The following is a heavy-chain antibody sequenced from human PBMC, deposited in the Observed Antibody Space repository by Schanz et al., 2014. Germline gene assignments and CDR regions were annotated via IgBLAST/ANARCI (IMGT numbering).Heavy chain of an antibody. V-gene: IGHV3-74*02. D-gene: IGHD3-10*01. CDR1: GFVFGDYY. Sequence: VQVVQSGGGLVKPGGSLRLSCAASGFVFGDYYMTWIRQAPGKGLEWVSRIKSDGSSTSYADSVKGRFTISRDNAKNTLYLQMNSLRAEDTAVYYCARPALWFGDNCFDPWGQGTLVTVSS. CDR3: ARPALWFGDNCFDP. J-gene: IGHJ5*02. CDR2: IKSDGSST.